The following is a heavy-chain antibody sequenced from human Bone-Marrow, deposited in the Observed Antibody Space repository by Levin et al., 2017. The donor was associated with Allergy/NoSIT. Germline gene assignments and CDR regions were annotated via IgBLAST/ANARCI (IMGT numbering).Heavy chain of an antibody. CDR2: ITWNSRRI. J-gene: IGHJ3*01. CDR1: GFTFDDYA. D-gene: IGHD4-23*01. Sequence: GGSLRLSCTTAGFTFDDYALHWVRQAPGKGLEWLAGITWNSRRIDYAESVRGRFTISRDNAKNSLYLQMDSLRSEDTALYFCAKAKWELSSMDGFDGWGKGTMVTVSS. V-gene: IGHV3-9*01. CDR3: AKAKWELSSMDGFDG.